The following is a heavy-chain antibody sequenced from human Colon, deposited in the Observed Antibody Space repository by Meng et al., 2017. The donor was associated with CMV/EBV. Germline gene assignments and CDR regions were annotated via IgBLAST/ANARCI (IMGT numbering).Heavy chain of an antibody. CDR2: IYREGTT. Sequence: VQLVESGGGLIQPGGSLRLSCAASGFSVSTMHMNWVRQAPGKRLEWVSIIYREGTTRYAESVKGRFTISRDNSKNTIYLQMNSLRAEDTAVYYCARDVGYSSSWPYFDYWGQGTLVTVSS. CDR3: ARDVGYSSSWPYFDY. J-gene: IGHJ4*02. V-gene: IGHV3-53*01. CDR1: GFSVSTMH. D-gene: IGHD6-13*01.